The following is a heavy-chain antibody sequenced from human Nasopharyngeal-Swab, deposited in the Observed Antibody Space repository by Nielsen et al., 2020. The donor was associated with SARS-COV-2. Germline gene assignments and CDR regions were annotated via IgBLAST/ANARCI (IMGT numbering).Heavy chain of an antibody. J-gene: IGHJ5*02. V-gene: IGHV4-39*01. Sequence: SETLSLTCTVSGGSISSSSYYWGWIRQPPGKGLEWIGSIYYSGITYYNPSLKSRVTISVDTSKNQFSLKLSSVTAADTAVYYCAATSVLRFLEWLNNWFDPWGQGTLVTVSS. CDR3: AATSVLRFLEWLNNWFDP. CDR2: IYYSGIT. CDR1: GGSISSSSYY. D-gene: IGHD3-3*01.